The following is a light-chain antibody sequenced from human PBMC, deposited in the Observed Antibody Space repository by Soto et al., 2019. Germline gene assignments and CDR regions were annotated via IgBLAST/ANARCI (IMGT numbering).Light chain of an antibody. CDR3: QSYDSSLSGWV. Sequence: SVLTQPPSVSGAPGQRVTISCTGSSSNIGAAYDVRWYQQLPGAAPKLLIFVNSNRPSGVPDRFSGSKSGTSASLAITGLQAEDEADYYCQSYDSSLSGWVFGTGTKVTVL. CDR2: VNS. J-gene: IGLJ1*01. V-gene: IGLV1-40*01. CDR1: SSNIGAAYD.